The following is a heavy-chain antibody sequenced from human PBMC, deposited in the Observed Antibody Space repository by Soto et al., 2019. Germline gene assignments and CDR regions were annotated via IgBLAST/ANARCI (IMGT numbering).Heavy chain of an antibody. CDR1: GGSISSGGYY. CDR3: ATAVGVAAAGTFPY. V-gene: IGHV4-31*01. D-gene: IGHD6-13*01. J-gene: IGHJ4*02. Sequence: QVQLQESGPGLVKPSXTLSLTCTVSGGSISSGGYYWSWIRQHPGKGLEWIGYIYYSWSTYYNPSLKSLVTRSISTSKNPFSLKLSSLTAADTAVYYRATAVGVAAAGTFPYWGQGTVVPVSS. CDR2: IYYSWST.